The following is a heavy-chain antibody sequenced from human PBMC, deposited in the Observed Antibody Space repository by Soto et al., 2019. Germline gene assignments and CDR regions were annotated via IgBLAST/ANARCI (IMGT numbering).Heavy chain of an antibody. V-gene: IGHV1-2*02. CDR1: GYTFTGYY. CDR3: ARDGYCSSTSCYFYWFDP. CDR2: INPNSGGT. J-gene: IGHJ5*02. D-gene: IGHD2-2*03. Sequence: GASVKVSCKASGYTFTGYYMHWVRQAPGQGLEWMGWINPNSGGTNYAQKFQGRVTMTRDTSISTAYMELSRLRSDDTAVYYCARDGYCSSTSCYFYWFDPWGQGTLVTSPQ.